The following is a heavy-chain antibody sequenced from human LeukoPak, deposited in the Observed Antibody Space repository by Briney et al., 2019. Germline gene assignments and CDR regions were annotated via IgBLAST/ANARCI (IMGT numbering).Heavy chain of an antibody. Sequence: PGGSLRLSCAASGFTFSNYWMHWVRQAPGKGLVWVSRINSDGSNATYADSVKGRFTISRDNAKNTLYVQMNSLRAEDTAVYYCARDVGGNLGDAFDIWGQGTMVTVSS. J-gene: IGHJ3*02. V-gene: IGHV3-74*03. CDR2: INSDGSNA. CDR1: GFTFSNYW. D-gene: IGHD4-23*01. CDR3: ARDVGGNLGDAFDI.